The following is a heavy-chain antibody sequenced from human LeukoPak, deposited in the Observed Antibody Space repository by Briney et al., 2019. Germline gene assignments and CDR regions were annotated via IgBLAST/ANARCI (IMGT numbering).Heavy chain of an antibody. CDR2: IIPIFGTA. D-gene: IGHD6-13*01. V-gene: IGHV1-69*01. Sequence: KVSCKASGGTFSSYAISWVRQAPGQGLEWMGGIIPIFGTANYAQKFQGRVTITADESTCTAYMELSSLRSEDTAVYYCARVDDSSSWYDYWGQGTLVTVSS. CDR1: GGTFSSYA. CDR3: ARVDDSSSWYDY. J-gene: IGHJ4*02.